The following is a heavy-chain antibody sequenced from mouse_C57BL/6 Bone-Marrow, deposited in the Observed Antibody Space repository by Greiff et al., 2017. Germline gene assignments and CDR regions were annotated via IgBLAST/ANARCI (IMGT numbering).Heavy chain of an antibody. D-gene: IGHD2-1*01. V-gene: IGHV1-19*01. CDR3: AISMVRKDFDY. CDR2: INPYNGGP. CDR1: GYTFTDYY. J-gene: IGHJ2*01. Sequence: ELQLQQSGPVLVKPGASVKMSCKASGYTFTDYYMNWVKQSHGKSLEWIGVINPYNGGPSYNQKFQGNATFTVDKSSSKAYMELISLTSEDSAVYYCAISMVRKDFDYWGEGTTLTVYS.